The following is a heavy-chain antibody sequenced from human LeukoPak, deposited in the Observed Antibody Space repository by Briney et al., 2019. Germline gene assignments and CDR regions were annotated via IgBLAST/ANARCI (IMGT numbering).Heavy chain of an antibody. V-gene: IGHV3-23*01. Sequence: GGSLRLSCAASGFTFSNYAMNWVRQAPGKGLEWVSAISGSGGNTYYSDSVKGRFTISRDNSKNSLYLQMNSLRAEDTAVYYCARDGRKTIFGVVINDAFDIWGQGTMVTVSS. CDR2: ISGSGGNT. CDR3: ARDGRKTIFGVVINDAFDI. D-gene: IGHD3-3*01. J-gene: IGHJ3*02. CDR1: GFTFSNYA.